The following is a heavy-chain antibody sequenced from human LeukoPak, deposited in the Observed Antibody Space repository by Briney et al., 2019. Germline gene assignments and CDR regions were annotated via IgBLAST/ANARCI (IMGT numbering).Heavy chain of an antibody. Sequence: SETLSLTCTVSGGSISSYYWSWIRQPPGKGLEWIGYIYYSGSTNYNPSLKSRVTISVDTSKNQFSLKLSSVTAADTAVYYCARGNTYYDFWSGYYSRAFDIWGQGTMVTVSS. V-gene: IGHV4-59*01. CDR2: IYYSGST. CDR1: GGSISSYY. D-gene: IGHD3-3*01. CDR3: ARGNTYYDFWSGYYSRAFDI. J-gene: IGHJ3*02.